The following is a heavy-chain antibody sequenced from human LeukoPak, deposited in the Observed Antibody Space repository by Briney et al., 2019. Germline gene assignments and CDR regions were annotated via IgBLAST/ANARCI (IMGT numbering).Heavy chain of an antibody. D-gene: IGHD3-22*01. V-gene: IGHV3-74*01. CDR2: IKSDGGT. CDR1: GFTFSTYW. J-gene: IGHJ1*01. Sequence: GGSLRLSCAASGFTFSTYWMHWVRQAPWKGLVWVSRIKSDGGTNYADSVKGRFTISRDNAKKTVSLQMNSLRPEDTGVYYCARAPSEIGGYYPEYFRHWGQGTLVTVSS. CDR3: ARAPSEIGGYYPEYFRH.